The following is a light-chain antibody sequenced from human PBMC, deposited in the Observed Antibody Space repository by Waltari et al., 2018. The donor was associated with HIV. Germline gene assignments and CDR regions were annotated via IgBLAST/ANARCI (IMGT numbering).Light chain of an antibody. CDR1: SSAIGGYNY. J-gene: IGLJ3*02. V-gene: IGLV2-23*02. CDR3: CSYAGSRTWV. Sequence: QSALTQPASVSGSPGPSTPLSSPGTSSAIGGYNYFSWYQHHPGNAPKLMIYDVSKRPSGVSNRFSGSKSGNTASLTISGLQAEDETDYYCCSYAGSRTWVFGGGTKLTVL. CDR2: DVS.